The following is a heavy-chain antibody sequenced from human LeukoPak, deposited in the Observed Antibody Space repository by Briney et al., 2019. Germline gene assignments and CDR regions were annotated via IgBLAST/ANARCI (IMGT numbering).Heavy chain of an antibody. V-gene: IGHV1-69*01. CDR2: IIPIFGTA. CDR1: GGTFSSYA. Sequence: SVKVSCKASGGTFSSYAISWVRQAPGQGLEWMGGIIPIFGTANYAQKFQGRVTITADESTSTAYMELSSLRSEDTAVYYCARDSPAYCGGDCYSGYYYYGMDVWGQGTTVTVFS. CDR3: ARDSPAYCGGDCYSGYYYYGMDV. J-gene: IGHJ6*02. D-gene: IGHD2-21*02.